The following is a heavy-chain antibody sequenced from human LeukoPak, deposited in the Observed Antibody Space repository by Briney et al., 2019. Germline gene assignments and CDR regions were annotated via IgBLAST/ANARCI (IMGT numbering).Heavy chain of an antibody. D-gene: IGHD4-11*01. J-gene: IGHJ6*02. CDR2: ISDSGGTT. V-gene: IGHV3-23*01. CDR1: GFTFNIYT. CDR3: TKWSSTVYGMGG. Sequence: GGSLRLSCAASGFTFNIYTMSWVRQAPGKGLEWVSVISDSGGTTNYADSVKGRFTVSRDNSKNTLYLQMNSLRAEDTALYYCTKWSSTVYGMGGWGQGTTVTVSS.